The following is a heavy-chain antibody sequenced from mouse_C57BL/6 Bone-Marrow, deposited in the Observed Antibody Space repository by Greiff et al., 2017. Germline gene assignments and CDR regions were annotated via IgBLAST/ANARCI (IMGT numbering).Heavy chain of an antibody. Sequence: EVQLQQSGAELVRPGASVKLSCTASGFNIKDDYMHWVKQRPEQGLEWIGWIDPENGDTEYASKFQGKATITADTSSNTAYLQLSSLTSEDTAVYYCTTFTTVVAGWDYWGQGTTLTVSS. V-gene: IGHV14-4*01. CDR3: TTFTTVVAGWDY. CDR1: GFNIKDDY. D-gene: IGHD1-1*01. J-gene: IGHJ2*01. CDR2: IDPENGDT.